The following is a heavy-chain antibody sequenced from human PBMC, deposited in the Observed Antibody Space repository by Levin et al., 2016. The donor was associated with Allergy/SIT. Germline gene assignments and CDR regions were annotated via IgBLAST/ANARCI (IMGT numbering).Heavy chain of an antibody. J-gene: IGHJ4*02. CDR2: ISGSADIT. V-gene: IGHV3-23*01. D-gene: IGHD1-26*01. Sequence: GESLKISCAASGFTFSSYAMSWVRQAPGKGLEWVSSISGSADITYYADSVKGRFTGSRDNSKDTVYLHMNSLRAEDTAVYYCARDPGSGTYYFDSWGQGTLVTVSS. CDR3: ARDPGSGTYYFDS. CDR1: GFTFSSYA.